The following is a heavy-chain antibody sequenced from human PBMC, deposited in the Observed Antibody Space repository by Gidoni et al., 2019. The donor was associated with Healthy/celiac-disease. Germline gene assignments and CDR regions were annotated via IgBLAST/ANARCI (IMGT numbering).Heavy chain of an antibody. V-gene: IGHV4-59*01. CDR3: ARVLGQWPYYFDY. CDR2: IYYSGST. CDR1: GGSISSYY. D-gene: IGHD6-19*01. Sequence: QVQLQESGPGLVKPSENLSLTCPVSGGSISSYYWSWIRQPPGKGLEWIGYIYYSGSTNYNPSLKRRVTISVDTSKNQFSLKLSSVTAADTAVYYCARVLGQWPYYFDYWGQGTLVTVSS. J-gene: IGHJ4*02.